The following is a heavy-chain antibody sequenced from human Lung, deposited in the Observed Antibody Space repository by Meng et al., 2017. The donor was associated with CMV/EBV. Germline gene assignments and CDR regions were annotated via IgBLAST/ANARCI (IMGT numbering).Heavy chain of an antibody. Sequence: SXXVSXKASGGTFSSYAISWVRQAPGQGLEWMGGIIPIFGTANYAQKFQGRVTITTDESTSTAYMELSSLRSEDKAVYYCSSCPSSSSSNYYYYYGMAVWXKGTTGT. V-gene: IGHV1-69*05. J-gene: IGHJ6*04. CDR1: GGTFSSYA. CDR2: IIPIFGTA. D-gene: IGHD6-13*01. CDR3: SSCPSSSSSNYYYYYGMAV.